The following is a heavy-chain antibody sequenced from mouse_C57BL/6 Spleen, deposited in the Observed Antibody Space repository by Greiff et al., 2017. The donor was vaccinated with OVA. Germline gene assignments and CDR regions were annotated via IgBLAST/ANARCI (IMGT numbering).Heavy chain of an antibody. CDR2: INYDGSST. J-gene: IGHJ4*01. D-gene: IGHD1-1*01. CDR3: ARVGDYFYAMDY. CDR1: GFTFSDYY. V-gene: IGHV5-16*01. Sequence: EVQLVESEGGLVQPGSSMKLSCTASGFTFSDYYMAWVRQVPEKGLEWVANINYDGSSTYYLDSLKSRFIISRDNAKNILYLQMSSLKSEDTATYYCARVGDYFYAMDYWGQGTSVTVSS.